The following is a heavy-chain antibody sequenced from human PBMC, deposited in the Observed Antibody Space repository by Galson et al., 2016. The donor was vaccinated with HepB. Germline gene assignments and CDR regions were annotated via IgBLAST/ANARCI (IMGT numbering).Heavy chain of an antibody. J-gene: IGHJ4*02. CDR1: GDSVSSNSAA. V-gene: IGHV6-1*01. Sequence: CAISGDSVSSNSAAWHWIRQSPSRGLEWLGRTYYKSNWYNDYALSVKGRITINPDTSKNQFSLQLNSVTPEDTAVYYCARGGGPLGTASVVDHFDYWGQGRLVTVSS. CDR3: ARGGGPLGTASVVDHFDY. CDR2: TYYKSNWYN. D-gene: IGHD5-18*01.